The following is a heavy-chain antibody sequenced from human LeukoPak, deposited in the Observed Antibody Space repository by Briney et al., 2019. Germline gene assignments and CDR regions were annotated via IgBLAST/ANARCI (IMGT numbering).Heavy chain of an antibody. V-gene: IGHV4-59*01. CDR2: IYDSGST. J-gene: IGHJ4*02. Sequence: LRLSCAASGFTFSSYAMHWIRQPPGKGLEWIGSIYDSGSTNYNPSLKSRVTISVDTSKNQFSLKLSSVTAADTAVYYCAGSRSRNGAYYYDSSGSTEDYWGQGTLVTVSS. CDR3: AGSRSRNGAYYYDSSGSTEDY. D-gene: IGHD3-22*01. CDR1: GFTFSSYA.